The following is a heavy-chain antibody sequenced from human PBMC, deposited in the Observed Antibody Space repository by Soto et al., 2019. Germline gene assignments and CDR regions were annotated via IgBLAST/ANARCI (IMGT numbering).Heavy chain of an antibody. J-gene: IGHJ6*02. CDR1: GFTFSSYE. CDR2: ISSSGSTI. CDR3: ARDRGEPLPKSDYYYYYGMDV. Sequence: EVQLVESGGGLVQPGGSLRLSCAASGFTFSSYEMNWVRQAPGKGLEWVSYISSSGSTIYYADSVKGRFTIYRDNAKNSLFLQMNSLRAEDTDVYYCARDRGEPLPKSDYYYYYGMDVWGQGTTVTVSS. D-gene: IGHD3-16*01. V-gene: IGHV3-48*03.